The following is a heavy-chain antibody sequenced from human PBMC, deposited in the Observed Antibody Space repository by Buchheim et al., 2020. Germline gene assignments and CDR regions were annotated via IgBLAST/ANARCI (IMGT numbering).Heavy chain of an antibody. D-gene: IGHD3-3*01. CDR1: GYTFTGYY. V-gene: IGHV1-2*02. CDR3: ARDSITIFGEDTDYFDY. J-gene: IGHJ4*02. Sequence: QVQLVQSGAEVKKPGASVKVSCKASGYTFTGYYMHWVRQAPGQGLEWMGWINPNSGGTNYAQKFQGRVTMTRDTSIRTAYMELSRLRSDDTAVYYCARDSITIFGEDTDYFDYWGQGTL. CDR2: INPNSGGT.